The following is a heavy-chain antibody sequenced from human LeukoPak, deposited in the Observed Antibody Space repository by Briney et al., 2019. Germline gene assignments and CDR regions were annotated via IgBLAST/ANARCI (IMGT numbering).Heavy chain of an antibody. CDR1: GGTFSSYA. CDR3: ASAPKPHTNYYDSSGYSVFGY. Sequence: SVKVSCKASGGTFSSYAISWVRQAPGQGLEWMGGIIPIFGTANYAQKFQGRVTITADESTSTAYMELSSLRSEDTAVYYCASAPKPHTNYYDSSGYSVFGYWGQGILVTVSS. CDR2: IIPIFGTA. D-gene: IGHD3-22*01. V-gene: IGHV1-69*13. J-gene: IGHJ4*02.